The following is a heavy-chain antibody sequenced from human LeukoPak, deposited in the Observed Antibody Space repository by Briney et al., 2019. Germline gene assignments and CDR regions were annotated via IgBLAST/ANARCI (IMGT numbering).Heavy chain of an antibody. CDR1: GGSISSGDYY. CDR3: ARVATRYCSSTSCYVLDY. Sequence: PSQTLSLTCTVSGGSISSGDYYWSWIRQPPGKGLEWIGYIYYSGSTYYNPSLKSRVTISVDTSKNQFSLKLSSVTAADTAVYYCARVATRYCSSTSCYVLDYWGQGTLVTVSS. V-gene: IGHV4-30-4*08. CDR2: IYYSGST. D-gene: IGHD2-2*01. J-gene: IGHJ4*02.